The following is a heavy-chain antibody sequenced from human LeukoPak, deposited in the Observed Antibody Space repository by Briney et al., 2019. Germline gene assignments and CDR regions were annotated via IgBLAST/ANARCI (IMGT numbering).Heavy chain of an antibody. CDR3: AKDFYCSSTSCYTFDY. J-gene: IGHJ4*02. CDR1: GFTFSTYS. V-gene: IGHV3-21*04. CDR2: ISTSSSNI. Sequence: GGSLRLSCAASGFTFSTYSMNWVRQAPGKALEWVSSISTSSSNIYYADSVKGRFTVSRDNAKNTLYLQMNSLRAEDTAVYYCAKDFYCSSTSCYTFDYWGQGTLVTVSS. D-gene: IGHD2-2*02.